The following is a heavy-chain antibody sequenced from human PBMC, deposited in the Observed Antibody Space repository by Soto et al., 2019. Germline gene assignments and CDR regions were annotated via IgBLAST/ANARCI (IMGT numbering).Heavy chain of an antibody. J-gene: IGHJ4*02. CDR1: GFTFSSYS. D-gene: IGHD3-10*01. CDR3: ASPNTPYGSGYDY. Sequence: GGSLRLSCAASGFTFSSYSMNWVRQAPGKGLEWVSSISSSSSYIYYADSVKGRFTISRDNAKNSLYLQMNSLRAEDTAVYYCASPNTPYGSGYDYWGQGTLVTVSS. V-gene: IGHV3-21*01. CDR2: ISSSSSYI.